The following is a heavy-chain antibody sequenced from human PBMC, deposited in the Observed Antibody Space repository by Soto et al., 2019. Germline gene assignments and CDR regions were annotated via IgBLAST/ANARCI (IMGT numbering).Heavy chain of an antibody. CDR3: ASIAAAGTVPTYGMDV. D-gene: IGHD6-13*01. CDR2: IYHSGST. Sequence: DTLSLTCAVXGYSISSGYYWGWIRQPPGKGLEWIGSIYHSGSTYYNPSLKSRVTISVDTSKNQFSLKLSSVTAADTAVYYCASIAAAGTVPTYGMDVWGQGTTVTVSS. V-gene: IGHV4-38-2*01. J-gene: IGHJ6*02. CDR1: GYSISSGYY.